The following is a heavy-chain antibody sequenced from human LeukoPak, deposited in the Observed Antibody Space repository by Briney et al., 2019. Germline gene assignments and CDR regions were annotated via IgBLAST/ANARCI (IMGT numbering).Heavy chain of an antibody. CDR1: GGSISSSSYY. V-gene: IGHV4-39*01. CDR3: ATLDIVVVPAAERRSSWFDP. CDR2: IYYSGST. J-gene: IGHJ5*02. D-gene: IGHD2-2*03. Sequence: PSETLSLTCAVSGGSISSSSYYWGWIRQPPGKGLEWIGSIYYSGSTYYSPSLKSRVTISVDTSKNQFSLKLSSVTAADTAVYYCATLDIVVVPAAERRSSWFDPWGQGTLVTVSS.